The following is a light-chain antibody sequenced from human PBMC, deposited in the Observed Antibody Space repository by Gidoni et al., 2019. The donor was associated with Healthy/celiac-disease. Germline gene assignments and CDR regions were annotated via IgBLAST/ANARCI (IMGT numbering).Light chain of an antibody. Sequence: ASGSPGQSVTISCTGTSSDVGGYNYVSWYQQHPGKAPKLMIYEVSKRPSGVPDRFSGSKSGNTASLTVSGLQAEDEADYYCSSYAGSNNFVVFGGGTKLTVL. CDR3: SSYAGSNNFVV. V-gene: IGLV2-8*01. CDR1: SSDVGGYNY. CDR2: EVS. J-gene: IGLJ2*01.